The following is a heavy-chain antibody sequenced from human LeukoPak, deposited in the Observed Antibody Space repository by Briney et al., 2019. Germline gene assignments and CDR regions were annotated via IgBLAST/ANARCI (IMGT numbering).Heavy chain of an antibody. CDR2: IYPGDSDT. V-gene: IGHV5-51*01. D-gene: IGHD3-22*01. CDR3: ASYNYYDSSGYYYEWVY. CDR1: GYSFTSYW. J-gene: IGHJ4*02. Sequence: GESLKISCKGSGYSFTSYWIGWVRQMPRKGLEWMGIIYPGDSDTRYSPSFQGQVTISADKSITTAYLQWSSLKASDTAMYYCASYNYYDSSGYYYEWVYWGQGTLVTVSS.